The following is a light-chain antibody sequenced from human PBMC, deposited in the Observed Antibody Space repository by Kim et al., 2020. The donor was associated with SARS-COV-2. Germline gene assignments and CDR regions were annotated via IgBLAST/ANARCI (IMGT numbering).Light chain of an antibody. CDR2: CAS. Sequence: SPGERATLSCSASQSVSSHLAWFQQKPGQAPRLLIYCASTRAPGIPARFSGSGSGTDFTLTIGSLQSEDFATYYCQQYNNWPPWTFGQGTKVDIK. V-gene: IGKV3-15*01. J-gene: IGKJ1*01. CDR1: QSVSSH. CDR3: QQYNNWPPWT.